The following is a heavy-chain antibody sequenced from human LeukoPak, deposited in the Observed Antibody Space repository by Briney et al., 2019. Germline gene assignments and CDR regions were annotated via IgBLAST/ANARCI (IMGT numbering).Heavy chain of an antibody. CDR2: ITYDGYYK. V-gene: IGHV3-30*03. CDR1: GFTFTSYG. CDR3: ARDLSPVVRASPMGY. Sequence: GGSLRLSCAASGFTFTSYGMHWVRQAPGKGLEWVALITYDGYYKYYSDSVKGRLTISSDTSKNTLYLQMNSLRAEDTAVYYCARDLSPVVRASPMGYWGQGTPVTVSS. D-gene: IGHD3-10*01. J-gene: IGHJ4*02.